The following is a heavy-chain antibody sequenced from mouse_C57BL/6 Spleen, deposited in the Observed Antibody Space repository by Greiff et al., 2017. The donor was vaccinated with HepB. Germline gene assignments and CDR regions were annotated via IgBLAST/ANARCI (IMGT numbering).Heavy chain of an antibody. J-gene: IGHJ1*03. D-gene: IGHD1-1*01. CDR3: ARSPYYYGSSYNWYFDV. Sequence: EVKLMESGGDLVKPGGSLKLSCAASGFTFSSYGMSWVRQTPDKRLEWVATISSGGSYTYYPDSVKGRFTISRDNAKNTLYLQMSSLKSEDTAMYYCARSPYYYGSSYNWYFDVWGTGTTVTVSS. CDR1: GFTFSSYG. V-gene: IGHV5-6*01. CDR2: ISSGGSYT.